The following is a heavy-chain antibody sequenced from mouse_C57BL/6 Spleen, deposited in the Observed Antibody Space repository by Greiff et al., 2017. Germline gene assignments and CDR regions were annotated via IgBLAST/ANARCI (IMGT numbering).Heavy chain of an antibody. CDR2: INPNNGGT. CDR3: ALYYSYWYFDV. V-gene: IGHV1-22*01. D-gene: IGHD1-1*01. J-gene: IGHJ1*03. CDR1: GYTFTDYN. Sequence: VQLKESGPELVKPGASVKMSCKASGYTFTDYNMHWVKQSHGKSLEWIGYINPNNGGTSYNQKFKGKATLTVNKSSSTAYMELRSLTSEDSAVYYCALYYSYWYFDVWGTGTTVTVSS.